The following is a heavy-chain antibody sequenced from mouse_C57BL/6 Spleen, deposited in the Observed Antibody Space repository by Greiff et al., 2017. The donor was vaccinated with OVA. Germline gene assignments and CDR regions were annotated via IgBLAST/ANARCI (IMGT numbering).Heavy chain of an antibody. D-gene: IGHD2-10*02. J-gene: IGHJ2*01. V-gene: IGHV1-55*01. Sequence: QVQLQQPGAELVKPGASVKMSCKASGYTFTSYWITWVKQRHGQGLEWIGDIYPGSGSTNYNEKFKSKATLTVDTASSTAYRQLSNLTSEDYAVYDCARVWNYCDYWGQGTTLTVSS. CDR2: IYPGSGST. CDR3: ARVWNYCDY. CDR1: GYTFTSYW.